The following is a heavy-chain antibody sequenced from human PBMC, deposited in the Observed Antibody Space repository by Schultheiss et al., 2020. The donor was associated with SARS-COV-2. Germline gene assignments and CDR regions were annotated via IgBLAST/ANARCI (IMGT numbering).Heavy chain of an antibody. CDR2: ISGSGGST. V-gene: IGHV3-23*01. J-gene: IGHJ4*02. Sequence: GGSLRLSCAASGFTFSSYAMSWVRQAPGKGLEWVSAISGSGGSTYYADSVKGRFNISRDNSKNTLYLQMNSLRAEDTAVYYCAKDPYSSSWSGSGYWGQGTLVTVSS. CDR3: AKDPYSSSWSGSGY. CDR1: GFTFSSYA. D-gene: IGHD6-13*01.